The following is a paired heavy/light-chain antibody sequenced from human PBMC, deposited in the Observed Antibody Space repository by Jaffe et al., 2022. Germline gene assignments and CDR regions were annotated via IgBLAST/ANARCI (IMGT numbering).Light chain of an antibody. V-gene: IGLV3-1*01. J-gene: IGLJ2*01. CDR1: KLGNKY. CDR3: QAWDSSTYVV. Sequence: SYEVTQPPSVSVSPGQTASISCSGDKLGNKYVYWYQQKPGQSPVLVIYEDNKRPSGIPERFSGSNSGNTATLTISGTQAMDEADYYCQAWDSSTYVVFGGGTKLTVL. CDR2: EDN.
Heavy chain of an antibody. CDR1: GFTFDDYA. Sequence: EVQLVESGGVVVQPGGSLRLSCSASGFTFDDYAMHWVRQAPGKGLEWVSLISWDGGSTYYADSVKGRFTISRDNSRNSLYLQMNSLRAEDTALYYCAKDPSRHHYGSGTYYKNWGQGTLVTVSS. CDR2: ISWDGGST. J-gene: IGHJ4*02. V-gene: IGHV3-43D*04. CDR3: AKDPSRHHYGSGTYYKN. D-gene: IGHD3-10*01.